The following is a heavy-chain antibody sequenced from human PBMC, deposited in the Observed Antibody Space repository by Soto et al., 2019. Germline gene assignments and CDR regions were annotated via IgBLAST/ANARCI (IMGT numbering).Heavy chain of an antibody. Sequence: GGSLRLSCAASGFTFRGYWMHWVRQAPGKGLVWVSRVSPDGTSTSYGDSVKGRFTISRDNAKDTLYLQLNSLTAEDTAVYYCARDPSTMVRGVDYYYYYGMDVWGQGNTVTVSS. CDR3: ARDPSTMVRGVDYYYYYGMDV. D-gene: IGHD3-10*01. J-gene: IGHJ6*02. V-gene: IGHV3-74*01. CDR1: GFTFRGYW. CDR2: VSPDGTST.